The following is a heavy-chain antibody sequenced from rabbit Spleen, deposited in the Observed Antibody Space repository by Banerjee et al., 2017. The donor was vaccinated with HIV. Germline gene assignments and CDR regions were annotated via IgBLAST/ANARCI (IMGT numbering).Heavy chain of an antibody. V-gene: IGHV1S40*01. CDR3: ARDWAV. CDR1: GFSFSSSYY. J-gene: IGHJ3*01. Sequence: QSLEESGGGLVKPGGTLTLTCTASGFSFSSSYYMCWVRQAPGKGLELIACIYTSSGDTYYAYWAKGRFTISKTSSTTVTLQMTSLTVADTAIYFCARDWAVWGQGTLVTVS. CDR2: IYTSSGDT.